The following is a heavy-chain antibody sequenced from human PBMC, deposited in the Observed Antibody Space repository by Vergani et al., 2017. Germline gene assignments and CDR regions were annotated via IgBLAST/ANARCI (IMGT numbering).Heavy chain of an antibody. CDR3: ARVYGDYPYFDY. D-gene: IGHD4-17*01. V-gene: IGHV3-9*01. Sequence: EVQLLESGGGLVQPGRSLRLSCAASGFTFDDYAMHWVRQAPGKGLEWVSGISWNSGSIGYADSVKGRFTISRDNAKNSLYLQMNSLRAEDTALYYCARVYGDYPYFDYWGQGTLVTVSS. J-gene: IGHJ4*02. CDR1: GFTFDDYA. CDR2: ISWNSGSI.